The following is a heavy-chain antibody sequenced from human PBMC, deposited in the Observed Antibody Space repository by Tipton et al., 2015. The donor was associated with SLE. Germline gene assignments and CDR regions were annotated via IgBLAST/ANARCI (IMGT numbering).Heavy chain of an antibody. CDR3: ARHAGDYAYFDS. J-gene: IGHJ4*02. Sequence: TLSLTCIVSGGSISSSPYYWGWIRQPPGKGLEWIGSIYYTGSTYYSTSLKSRVTIAVDTSKNQFSLNLSSVTAADTAVYYCARHAGDYAYFDSWGQGTLVTVSS. CDR2: IYYTGST. CDR1: GGSISSSPYY. D-gene: IGHD4-17*01. V-gene: IGHV4-39*01.